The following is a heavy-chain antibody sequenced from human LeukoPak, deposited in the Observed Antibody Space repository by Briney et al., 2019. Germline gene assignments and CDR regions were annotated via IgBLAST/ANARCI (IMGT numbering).Heavy chain of an antibody. CDR2: IIPIFGTA. V-gene: IGHV1-69*05. CDR1: GGTFSSYA. J-gene: IGHJ4*02. Sequence: SVKVSCNASGGTFSSYAISWVRQAPGQGLEWMGGIIPIFGTANYAQEFQGRVTITTDESTSTAYMELSSLRSEDTAVYYCARGRQDTAILYYFDYWGQGTLVTVSS. CDR3: ARGRQDTAILYYFDY. D-gene: IGHD5-18*01.